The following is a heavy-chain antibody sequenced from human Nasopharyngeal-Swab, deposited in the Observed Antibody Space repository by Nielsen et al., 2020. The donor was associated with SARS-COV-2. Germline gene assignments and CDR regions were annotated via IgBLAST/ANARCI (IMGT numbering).Heavy chain of an antibody. V-gene: IGHV4-59*08. J-gene: IGHJ3*01. CDR1: GGSISSYY. D-gene: IGHD3-10*01. Sequence: SETLSLTCTVSGGSISSYYWSWIRQPPGKGLEWIGYIYYSGSTNYNPSLKSRVTISVDTSKNQFSLKLSSVTAADTAVYYCARQNYYGSGTYDAFALWGQGTMVTVSS. CDR2: IYYSGST. CDR3: ARQNYYGSGTYDAFAL.